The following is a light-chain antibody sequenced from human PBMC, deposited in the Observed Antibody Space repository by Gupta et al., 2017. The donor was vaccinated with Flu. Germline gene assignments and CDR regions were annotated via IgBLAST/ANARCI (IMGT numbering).Light chain of an antibody. J-gene: IGKJ1*01. CDR1: ESVRNN. Sequence: PAPLSVSPGESATLSCRASESVRNNLAWYQQKPGQAPRLLIYGASTRATNIPARFSGSESGTXFTLTIXGLQSEDFGVYYCQQYDNCPRTFGXGTQVELK. CDR3: QQYDNCPRT. V-gene: IGKV3-15*01. CDR2: GAS.